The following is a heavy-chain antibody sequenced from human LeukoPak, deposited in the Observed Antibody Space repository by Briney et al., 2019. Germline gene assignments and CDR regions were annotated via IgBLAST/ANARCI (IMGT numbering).Heavy chain of an antibody. J-gene: IGHJ1*01. CDR2: ISGSGGST. CDR3: AKAPLAYCGGDCYSGYFQH. D-gene: IGHD2-21*02. Sequence: GSLRLSCAASGFTFSSYAMSWVRQAPGKGLEWVSAISGSGGSTYYADSVKGRFTISRDNSKNTLYLQMNSLRAEDTALYYCAKAPLAYCGGDCYSGYFQHWGQGTLVTVSS. CDR1: GFTFSSYA. V-gene: IGHV3-23*01.